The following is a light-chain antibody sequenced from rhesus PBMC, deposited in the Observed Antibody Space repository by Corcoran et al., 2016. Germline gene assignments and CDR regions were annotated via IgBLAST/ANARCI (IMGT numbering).Light chain of an antibody. Sequence: DIQMTQSPSSLSASIGDRVTITCQASQDITNNLAWYQQKPGKVPKRLIFKASTLNSGVPSRFSGSGSGTDFTLTISSLQPEDFASYYCQHGYGTPLYSFGQGTKVEIK. CDR3: QHGYGTPLYS. CDR2: KAS. V-gene: IGKV1-25*01. CDR1: QDITNN. J-gene: IGKJ2*01.